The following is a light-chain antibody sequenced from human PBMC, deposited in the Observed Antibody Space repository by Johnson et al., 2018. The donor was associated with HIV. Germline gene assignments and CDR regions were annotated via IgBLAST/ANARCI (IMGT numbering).Light chain of an antibody. CDR3: GTWDSSLSGYV. CDR1: RSNIGDNF. J-gene: IGLJ1*01. Sequence: QSVLTQPPSVSAAPGQKVTISCSGTRSNIGDNFVSWYQHLPGTAPKLLVYDNSKRPSGIPYRFSATKSGTSATLGITGLQTGDEADYYCGTWDSSLSGYVFGTGTKVTVL. V-gene: IGLV1-51*01. CDR2: DNS.